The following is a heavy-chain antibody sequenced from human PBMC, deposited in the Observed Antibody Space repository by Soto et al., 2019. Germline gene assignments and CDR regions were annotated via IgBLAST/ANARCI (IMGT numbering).Heavy chain of an antibody. J-gene: IGHJ5*02. D-gene: IGHD6-19*01. Sequence: AGGSLRLSCAASGFTFSDYYMSWIRQAPGKGLEWVSYISSSGSTIYYADSVKGRFTISRDNAKNSLYLQMNSLRAEDTAVYYCARDIPHYSSGWNWFDPWGQGTLVTVSS. CDR1: GFTFSDYY. CDR2: ISSSGSTI. V-gene: IGHV3-11*01. CDR3: ARDIPHYSSGWNWFDP.